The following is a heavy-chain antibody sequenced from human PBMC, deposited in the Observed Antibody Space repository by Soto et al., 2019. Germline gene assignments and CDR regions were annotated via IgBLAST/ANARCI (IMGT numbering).Heavy chain of an antibody. D-gene: IGHD2-15*01. Sequence: GSLSVSCAASEFTFSRWSTSYVHQAPGKGLEWVANIKQDGSEKYYVDSVKGRFTISRDNAKNSLYLQMNSLRAEDTAVYYCARERGGYCSGNSCPGTIDYWGQGTLVTVSS. J-gene: IGHJ4*02. V-gene: IGHV3-7*01. CDR2: IKQDGSEK. CDR1: EFTFSRWS. CDR3: ARERGGYCSGNSCPGTIDY.